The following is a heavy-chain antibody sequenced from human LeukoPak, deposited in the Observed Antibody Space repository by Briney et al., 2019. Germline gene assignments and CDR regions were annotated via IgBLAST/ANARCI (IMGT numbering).Heavy chain of an antibody. D-gene: IGHD3-16*01. J-gene: IGHJ4*02. V-gene: IGHV4-34*01. CDR2: INHSGST. CDR1: GGSFSGYY. Sequence: NTSETLSLTCTVYGGSFSGYYWSWIRQPPGKGLEWIGEINHSGSTNYNPSLKSRVTISVDTSKNQFSLKLSSVTAADTAVYYCASGYSAVWYWGQGTLVTVSS. CDR3: ASGYSAVWY.